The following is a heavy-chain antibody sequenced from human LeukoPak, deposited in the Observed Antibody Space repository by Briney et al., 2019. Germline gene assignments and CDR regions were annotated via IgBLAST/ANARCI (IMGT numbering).Heavy chain of an antibody. CDR3: AKMYSSGWYFLFDY. CDR1: GFTFSSYA. J-gene: IGHJ4*02. CDR2: ISGSGGST. D-gene: IGHD6-19*01. V-gene: IGHV3-23*01. Sequence: SCKASGFTFSSYAMSWVRQAPGKGLEWVSAISGSGGSTYYADSVKGRFTISRDNSKNTLYLQMNSLRAEDTAVYYCAKMYSSGWYFLFDYWGQGTLVTVSS.